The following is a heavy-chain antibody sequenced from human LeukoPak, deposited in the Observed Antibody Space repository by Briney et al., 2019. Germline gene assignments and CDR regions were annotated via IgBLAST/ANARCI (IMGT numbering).Heavy chain of an antibody. V-gene: IGHV1-69*13. J-gene: IGHJ4*02. CDR2: IIPIFGTA. CDR3: VREESCGCWDY. Sequence: ASVKVSCKASGGTFSSYAISWVRQAPGQGLEWMGGIIPIFGTANYAQKFQGRVTITADESTSTAYMELSSLRSEDTAVYYCVREESCGCWDYWGQGTLVTVSS. D-gene: IGHD6-19*01. CDR1: GGTFSSYA.